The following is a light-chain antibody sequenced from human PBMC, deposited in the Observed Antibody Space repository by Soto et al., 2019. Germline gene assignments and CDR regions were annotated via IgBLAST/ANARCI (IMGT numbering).Light chain of an antibody. V-gene: IGLV2-23*02. J-gene: IGLJ1*01. CDR2: EVS. CDR3: CSYAGSSTPYG. Sequence: QSALTQPASVSGSPGQSITISCTGTSSDVGSYNLVSWYQQHPGKAPKLMIYEVSKRPSGVSNRFSGSKSGNTASLTISGLQAEDEADYYCCSYAGSSTPYGFGTGTKVTFL. CDR1: SSDVGSYNL.